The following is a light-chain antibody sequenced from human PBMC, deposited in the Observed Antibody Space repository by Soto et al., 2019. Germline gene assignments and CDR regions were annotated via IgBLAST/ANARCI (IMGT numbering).Light chain of an antibody. V-gene: IGLV2-14*01. CDR2: EVT. CDR3: SSFTSSSTVL. J-gene: IGLJ2*01. CDR1: SSDVGGYNY. Sequence: QSALTQPASVSGSLGQSITISCTGTSSDVGGYNYVSWYQHHPGKYPKVVIFEVTKRPSGVSSRFSGSKSGNTASLTVSGLQAEDEGDYYCSSFTSSSTVLFGGGTKLTVL.